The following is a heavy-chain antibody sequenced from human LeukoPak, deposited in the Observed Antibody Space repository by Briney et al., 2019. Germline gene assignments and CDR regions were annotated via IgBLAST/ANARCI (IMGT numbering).Heavy chain of an antibody. D-gene: IGHD2-2*01. CDR3: ANACSSTSCYAGDAFDI. Sequence: GGSLRLSCAASGFTFSSFAMNWVRQAPEKGLEWVPGISGSGSGRYYADSVKGRFTISRDNSKNTLYLQMNSLRAEDTAVYYCANACSSTSCYAGDAFDIWGQGTMVTVSS. V-gene: IGHV3-23*01. J-gene: IGHJ3*02. CDR2: ISGSGSGR. CDR1: GFTFSSFA.